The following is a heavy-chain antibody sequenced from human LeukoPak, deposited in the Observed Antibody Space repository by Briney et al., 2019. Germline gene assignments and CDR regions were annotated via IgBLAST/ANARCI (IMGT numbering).Heavy chain of an antibody. CDR1: GFTFSSYG. J-gene: IGHJ4*02. Sequence: GGSLRLSCAASGFTFSSYGMHWVRQAPGKGLEGVAFIRYDGSNKYYADSVKGRFTISRDNSKNTLYLQMNSLRAEDTAVYYCAKTRYSSSWYDYFDYWGQGTLVTVSS. V-gene: IGHV3-30*02. CDR3: AKTRYSSSWYDYFDY. CDR2: IRYDGSNK. D-gene: IGHD6-13*01.